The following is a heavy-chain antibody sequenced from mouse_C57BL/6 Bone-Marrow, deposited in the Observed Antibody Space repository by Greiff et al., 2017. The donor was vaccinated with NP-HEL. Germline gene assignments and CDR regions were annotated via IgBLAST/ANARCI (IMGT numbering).Heavy chain of an antibody. CDR3: TGYYSKDDAMDY. J-gene: IGHJ4*01. CDR1: GFTFSNYW. Sequence: GGSMKLSCVASGFTFSNYWMNWVRQSPEKGLEWVAQIRLKSDNYATHYAESVKGRFTISRDDSKSSVYLQMNNLRAEETGIYYCTGYYSKDDAMDYWGKGTAVTVSS. CDR2: IRLKSDNYAT. V-gene: IGHV6-3*01. D-gene: IGHD2-5*01.